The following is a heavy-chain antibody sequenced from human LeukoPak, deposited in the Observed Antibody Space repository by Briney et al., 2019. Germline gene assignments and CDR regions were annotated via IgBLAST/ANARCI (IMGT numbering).Heavy chain of an antibody. J-gene: IGHJ4*02. V-gene: IGHV3-30*02. CDR1: GFTFSSYG. D-gene: IGHD4-17*01. CDR3: ARGTTVTTICYFDY. Sequence: GGSLRLSCAASGFTFSSYGMHWVRQAPGKGLEWVAFIRYDGSNKYYADSVKGRFTISRDNSKNTLYLQMNSLRAEDTAVYYCARGTTVTTICYFDYWGQGTLVTVSS. CDR2: IRYDGSNK.